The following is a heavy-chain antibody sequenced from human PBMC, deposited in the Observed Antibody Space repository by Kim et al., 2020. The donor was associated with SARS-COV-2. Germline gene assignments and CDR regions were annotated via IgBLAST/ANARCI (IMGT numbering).Heavy chain of an antibody. CDR3: VRELANSVGDCLYR. J-gene: IGHJ4*02. D-gene: IGHD2-21*02. Sequence: GGSLRLSCAASGFTFSNYWMHWVRQAPGRGLVWVSRIKSDGSVTTYADSVKGRFTISRDNAKNTLYLQMNSLRAEDTAVYYCVRELANSVGDCLYRWGQGTLVTVSS. CDR1: GFTFSNYW. CDR2: IKSDGSVT. V-gene: IGHV3-74*01.